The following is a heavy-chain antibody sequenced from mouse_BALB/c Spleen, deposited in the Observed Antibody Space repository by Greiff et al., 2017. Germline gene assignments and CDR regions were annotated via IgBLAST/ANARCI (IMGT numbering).Heavy chain of an antibody. J-gene: IGHJ2*01. D-gene: IGHD3-1*01. CDR3: ARRLGGYYFDY. V-gene: IGHV1-69*02. CDR2: IDPSDSYT. CDR1: GYTFTSYW. Sequence: QVQLKQSGAELVKPGASVKLSCKASGYTFTSYWMHWVKQRPGQGLEWIGEIDPSDSYTNYNQKFKGKATLTVDKSSSTAYMQLSSLTSEDSAVYYCARRLGGYYFDYWGQGTTRTVSS.